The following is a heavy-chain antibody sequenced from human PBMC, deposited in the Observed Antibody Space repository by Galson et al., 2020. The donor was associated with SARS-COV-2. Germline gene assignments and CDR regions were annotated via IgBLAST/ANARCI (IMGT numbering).Heavy chain of an antibody. Sequence: ASVKVSCKASGYPYRNYAIHWLRQAPGPGQSLEWMGWINAGNGHTKYSQKFQGRVTITSDTSASTAYMEVSSLRFQDTAVYYCSRGWIDNYYGGAFAFYFDYWGQGTLVTVSS. J-gene: IGHJ4*02. V-gene: IGHV1-3*01. CDR2: INAGNGHT. CDR3: SRGWIDNYYGGAFAFYFDY. CDR1: GYPYRNYA. D-gene: IGHD2-21*01.